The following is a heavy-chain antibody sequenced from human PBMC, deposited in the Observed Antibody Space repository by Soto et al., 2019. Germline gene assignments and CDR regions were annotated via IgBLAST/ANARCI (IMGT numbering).Heavy chain of an antibody. V-gene: IGHV1-69*19. CDR3: PLDLTSVRGS. Sequence: QVQMVQSGAEVKKPGSSARVSCKVSGGTFNRHSISWVRQAPGQGLEWMGGIIPIFDETQYAQKFQASLPISADESTSTFHMDRRCLRAEDTAVYYCPLDLTSVRGSWGRCTVVTVSP. J-gene: IGHJ1*01. CDR1: GGTFNRHS. CDR2: IIPIFDET. D-gene: IGHD3-10*01.